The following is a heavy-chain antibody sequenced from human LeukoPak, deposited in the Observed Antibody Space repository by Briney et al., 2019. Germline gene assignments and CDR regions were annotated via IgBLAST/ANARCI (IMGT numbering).Heavy chain of an antibody. CDR2: ISGSGGST. Sequence: PGGSLRLSCAASGFTFSSYAMSWVRQAPGKGLEWFSAISGSGGSTYYADSVKGRFTISRDNSKNTLYLQMNILRAEDTAVYYCAKGGYNWNYRWFDPWGQGTLVTVSS. CDR3: AKGGYNWNYRWFDP. V-gene: IGHV3-23*01. J-gene: IGHJ5*02. CDR1: GFTFSSYA. D-gene: IGHD1-7*01.